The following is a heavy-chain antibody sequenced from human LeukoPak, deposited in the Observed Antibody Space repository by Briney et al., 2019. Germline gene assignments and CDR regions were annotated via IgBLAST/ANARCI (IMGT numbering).Heavy chain of an antibody. J-gene: IGHJ4*02. D-gene: IGHD5-24*01. CDR1: GGSISSYY. V-gene: IGHV4-59*01. CDR2: IYYSGST. CDR3: ARAARRDGYNFFDY. Sequence: SQTLSLTCTVSGGSISSYYWSWIRQPPGKGLEWIGYIYYSGSTNYNPSLKSRVTISVDTSKNQFSLKLSSVTAADTAVYYCARAARRDGYNFFDYWGPGTLVTVSS.